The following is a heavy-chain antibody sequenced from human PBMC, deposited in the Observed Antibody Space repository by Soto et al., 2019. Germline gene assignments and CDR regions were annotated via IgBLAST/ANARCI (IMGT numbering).Heavy chain of an antibody. CDR1: GFTVSNAW. J-gene: IGHJ4*02. CDR3: LTDAKIEAPCE. V-gene: IGHV3-15*07. CDR2: IKRKTDEGNT. Sequence: EVQLVESGGGLVKPGGSLRLSCAVSGFTVSNAWMNWVRQAPGKGLEWVGRIKRKTDEGNTDYAAPVKGRFTISRDDLNNMWYWQMNSLRTEDTGLYYSLTDAKIEAPCEWGQGTQVTVSS.